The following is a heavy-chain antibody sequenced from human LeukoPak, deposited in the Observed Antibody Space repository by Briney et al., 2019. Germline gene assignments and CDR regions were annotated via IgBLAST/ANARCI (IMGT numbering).Heavy chain of an antibody. V-gene: IGHV3-30-3*01. J-gene: IGHJ4*02. D-gene: IGHD3-16*01. CDR2: ISYDGSNK. Sequence: GGSLRLSCAASGFTFTNYAMHWVRQTPGKGLEWVALISYDGSNKYYADSVKGRFTISRDNSKNTLYLQMNSLRTEDTAVYYYARYDWSLGPAPGTPLIDYWGQGTLVTVSS. CDR1: GFTFTNYA. CDR3: ARYDWSLGPAPGTPLIDY.